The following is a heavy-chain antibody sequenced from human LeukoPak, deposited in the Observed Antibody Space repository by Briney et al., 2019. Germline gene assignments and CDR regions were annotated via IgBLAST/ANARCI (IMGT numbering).Heavy chain of an antibody. J-gene: IGHJ4*02. V-gene: IGHV3-23*01. Sequence: GGSLRLSCAASGFTFSSYAMSWVRQAPGKGLEWVSAISGSGGSTYYADSVKGRFTISRDNSKNTLYLQMNSLRAEDTAVYYCAKGGQIYEVASAGVFWGQGTLVTVSS. CDR3: AKGGQIYEVASAGVF. CDR2: ISGSGGST. D-gene: IGHD5-24*01. CDR1: GFTFSSYA.